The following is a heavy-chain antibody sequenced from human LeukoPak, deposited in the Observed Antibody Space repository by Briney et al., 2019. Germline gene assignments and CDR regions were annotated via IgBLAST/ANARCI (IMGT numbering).Heavy chain of an antibody. CDR2: IYSGGST. J-gene: IGHJ3*02. Sequence: GGSLRLSCAASGFTVSSYYMYWVRQAPGKGLEWVSFIYSGGSTYYADSVKGRFTISRDNSKNTLYLQMNSLRAENTAVYYCARAYCGGDCYSKPHDAFDIWGQGTMVTVSS. CDR1: GFTVSSYY. V-gene: IGHV3-66*01. CDR3: ARAYCGGDCYSKPHDAFDI. D-gene: IGHD2-21*02.